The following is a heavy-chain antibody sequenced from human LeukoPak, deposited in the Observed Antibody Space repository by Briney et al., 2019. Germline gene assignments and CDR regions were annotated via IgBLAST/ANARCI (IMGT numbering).Heavy chain of an antibody. D-gene: IGHD3-10*01. J-gene: IGHJ4*02. Sequence: GRSLRLSCIPSGFTLSTYAIIAVRQAPGKGLEWVSSISGNGGTTYYADSVKGRFIITRDNSKNTLHLQINSVRVEDTDKYYCARGRTGAGRYYLDYWGQGTLVTVSS. CDR2: ISGNGGTT. CDR1: GFTLSTYA. CDR3: ARGRTGAGRYYLDY. V-gene: IGHV3-23*01.